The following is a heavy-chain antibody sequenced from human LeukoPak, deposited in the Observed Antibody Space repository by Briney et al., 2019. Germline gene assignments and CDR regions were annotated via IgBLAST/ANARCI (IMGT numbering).Heavy chain of an antibody. D-gene: IGHD6-13*01. CDR1: GFTVSNNY. CDR3: ASDPAAGAFDY. V-gene: IGHV3-53*05. J-gene: IGHJ4*02. Sequence: GGSLRLSCAASGFTVSNNYMTWVRQAPGKGLEWVSLIYSGGSTYYADSVKGRFTISRDNSKNTLYLQMNSLRAEDTAVYYCASDPAAGAFDYWGQGTLVTVSS. CDR2: IYSGGST.